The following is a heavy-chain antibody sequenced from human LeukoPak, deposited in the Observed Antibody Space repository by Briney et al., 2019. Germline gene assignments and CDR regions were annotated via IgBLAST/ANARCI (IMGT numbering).Heavy chain of an antibody. Sequence: SQTLSLTCTVSGGSISSGGYYWIWIRQHPGKGLEWIGYIYYSGSTNYNPSLKSRVTISVDTSKNQFSLKLSSVTAVDTAVYYCARLAVEGYYYYGMDVWGQGTTVTVSS. V-gene: IGHV4-61*08. CDR2: IYYSGST. CDR3: ARLAVEGYYYYGMDV. CDR1: GGSISSGGYY. J-gene: IGHJ6*02.